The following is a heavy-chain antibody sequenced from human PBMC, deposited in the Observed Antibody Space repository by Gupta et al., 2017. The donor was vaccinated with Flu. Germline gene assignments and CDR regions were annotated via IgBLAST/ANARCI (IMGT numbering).Heavy chain of an antibody. V-gene: IGHV1-2*02. CDR2: INPDSGGT. Sequence: QVQLEQSGAEVKKPGASVKVSCEASGYTFTGYHLHWVRQAPGQGLARMGWINPDSGGTNYAQKFQGRVTMTRNTSSNTAYMELSTLRADDTAVYYCARSVATYCGGDCYFSYYYYGMDVWGQGTTVTVSS. J-gene: IGHJ6*02. CDR3: ARSVATYCGGDCYFSYYYYGMDV. CDR1: GYTFTGYH. D-gene: IGHD2-21*02.